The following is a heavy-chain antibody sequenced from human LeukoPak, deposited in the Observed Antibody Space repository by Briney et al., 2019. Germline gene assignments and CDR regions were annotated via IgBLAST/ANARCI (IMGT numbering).Heavy chain of an antibody. CDR3: AREVDAAAAYNWFDP. Sequence: SETLSLTCTVSGGSISSYDWSWIRQPAGKGLEWIGRTYTSGSTNYNPSLKSRVTMSVDMSKNQFSLKLSSVTAADTAVYYCAREVDAAAAYNWFDPWGQGTLVTVSS. D-gene: IGHD2-2*01. CDR2: TYTSGST. V-gene: IGHV4-4*07. CDR1: GGSISSYD. J-gene: IGHJ5*02.